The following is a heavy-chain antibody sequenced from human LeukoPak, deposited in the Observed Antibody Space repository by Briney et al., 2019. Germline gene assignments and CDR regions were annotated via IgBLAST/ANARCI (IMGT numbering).Heavy chain of an antibody. Sequence: PGGSLRLSCAASGFTFSSYGMHWVRQAPGKGLEWVAVISYGGSNKYYADSVKGRFTISRDNSKNTLYLQMNSLRAEDTAVYYCAKDRILGYSSSWPYNWFDPWGQGTLVTVSS. V-gene: IGHV3-30*18. CDR1: GFTFSSYG. CDR3: AKDRILGYSSSWPYNWFDP. D-gene: IGHD6-13*01. CDR2: ISYGGSNK. J-gene: IGHJ5*02.